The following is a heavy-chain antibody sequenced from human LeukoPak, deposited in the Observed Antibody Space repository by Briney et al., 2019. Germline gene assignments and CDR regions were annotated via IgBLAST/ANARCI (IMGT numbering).Heavy chain of an antibody. J-gene: IGHJ4*02. CDR1: GYTFTSYG. Sequence: ASVKVSCKASGYTFTSYGISWVRQAPGQGLEWMGWISAYNGNTNYAQKLQGRVTMTTDTSTSTAYMELRSLRSDDTAVYYCARRLIAVAGTRELGFDYWGQGTLVTVSS. V-gene: IGHV1-18*01. CDR2: ISAYNGNT. D-gene: IGHD6-19*01. CDR3: ARRLIAVAGTRELGFDY.